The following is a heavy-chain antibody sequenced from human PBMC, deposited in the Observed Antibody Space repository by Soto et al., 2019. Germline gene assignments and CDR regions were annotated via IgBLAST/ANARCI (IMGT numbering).Heavy chain of an antibody. CDR2: ISAYNGNT. CDR1: GGAFSSYA. V-gene: IGHV1-18*01. CDR3: AREAMAQGAFDI. Sequence: GASVKVSCKASGGAFSSYAISWVRQAPGQGLEWMGWISAYNGNTNYAQKLQGRVTMTTDTSTSTAYMELRSLRSDDTAVYYCAREAMAQGAFDIWGQGTMVTVSS. J-gene: IGHJ3*02.